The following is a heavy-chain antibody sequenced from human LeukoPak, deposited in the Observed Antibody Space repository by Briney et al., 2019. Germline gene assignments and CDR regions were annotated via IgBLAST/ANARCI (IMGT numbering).Heavy chain of an antibody. V-gene: IGHV3-48*01. CDR3: ARALVVRGYDY. J-gene: IGHJ4*02. Sequence: GGSLRLSCVASGFTFSSYSMNWVRQAPGKGLEWVSYISSSSSTIYYADSVKGRFTISRDNAKNSLYLQMNSLRAEDTAVYYCARALVVRGYDYWGQGTLVTVSS. CDR1: GFTFSSYS. CDR2: ISSSSSTI. D-gene: IGHD3-22*01.